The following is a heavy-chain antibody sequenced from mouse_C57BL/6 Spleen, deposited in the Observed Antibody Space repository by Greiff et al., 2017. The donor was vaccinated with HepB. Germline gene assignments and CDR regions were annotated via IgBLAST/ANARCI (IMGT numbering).Heavy chain of an antibody. D-gene: IGHD1-1*01. CDR2: IYPSDSET. J-gene: IGHJ4*01. CDR1: GYTFTSYW. Sequence: QVQLQQPGAELVRPGSSVKLSCKASGYTFTSYWMDWVKQRPGQGLEWIGNIYPSDSETHYNQKFKDKATLTVDKYSSTAYMQLSSLTSEDSAVYYCARITTVVARAMDYWGQGTSVTVSS. CDR3: ARITTVVARAMDY. V-gene: IGHV1-61*01.